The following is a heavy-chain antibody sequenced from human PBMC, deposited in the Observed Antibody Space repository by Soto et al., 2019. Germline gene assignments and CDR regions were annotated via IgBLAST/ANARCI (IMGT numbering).Heavy chain of an antibody. CDR1: GFTFSSYS. D-gene: IGHD2-2*01. V-gene: IGHV3-21*01. J-gene: IGHJ6*03. Sequence: EVQLVESGGGLVKPGGSLRLSCAASGFTFSSYSMNWVRQAPGKGLEWVSSISSSSSYIYYADSVKGRFTISRDNAKNSLYLQMNSLRAEDTAVYYCAREVIVVVPAATRGGDYDYYYMDVWGKGTTVTVSS. CDR2: ISSSSSYI. CDR3: AREVIVVVPAATRGGDYDYYYMDV.